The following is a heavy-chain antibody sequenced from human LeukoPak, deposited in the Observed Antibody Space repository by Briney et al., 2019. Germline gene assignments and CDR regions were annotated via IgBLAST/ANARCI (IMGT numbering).Heavy chain of an antibody. D-gene: IGHD2-21*02. CDR3: ARGSPDVYCGGDCYSYDAFDI. CDR1: GFTFSSYG. J-gene: IGHJ3*02. V-gene: IGHV3-33*01. Sequence: PGGSLRLSCAASGFTFSSYGMPWVRQAPGKGLEWVAVIWYDGSNKYYADSVKGRFTISRDNSKNTLYLQMNSLRAEDTAVYYCARGSPDVYCGGDCYSYDAFDIWGQGTMVTVSS. CDR2: IWYDGSNK.